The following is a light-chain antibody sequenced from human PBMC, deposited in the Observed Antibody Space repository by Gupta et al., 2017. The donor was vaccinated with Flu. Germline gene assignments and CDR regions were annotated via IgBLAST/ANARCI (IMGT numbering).Light chain of an antibody. J-gene: IGKJ2*01. CDR1: QSVSSN. V-gene: IGKV3-15*01. Sequence: AILSVSPGERATLSCRASQSVSSNLAWYQRKPGQAPRLLIYGASTRATGIPARFSGSGSGTEFTLTISSLQSEDFAVYYCQQYNNWPPYTFGQGTKLEIK. CDR3: QQYNNWPPYT. CDR2: GAS.